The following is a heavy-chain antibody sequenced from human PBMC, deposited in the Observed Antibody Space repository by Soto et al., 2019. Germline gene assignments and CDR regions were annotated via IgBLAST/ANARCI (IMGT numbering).Heavy chain of an antibody. Sequence: QVQLQESGPGLVKPSGTLSLTCAVSGASSSTSYWWSWVRQSPGKGLEWIGEIHYSGTTNYNPSLKSRVPISLDKSKNQFSLNLNSVTAADTAMYYCTIALLKSLDYWGQGTLVTVSS. V-gene: IGHV4-4*02. D-gene: IGHD3-9*01. J-gene: IGHJ4*02. CDR1: GASSSTSYW. CDR3: TIALLKSLDY. CDR2: IHYSGTT.